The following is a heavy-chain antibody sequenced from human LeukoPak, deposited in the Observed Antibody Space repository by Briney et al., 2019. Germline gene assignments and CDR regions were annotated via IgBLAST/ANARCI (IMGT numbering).Heavy chain of an antibody. Sequence: GGSLRLSCSASGFTFSSFAMSWVRQAPGKGLEWVSGISGSGGSTYYADSMKGRFTISRDNSKNTLYLQTNSLRAEDTAVYYCAKDFSVGVTMIRGPFDPWGQRTLVTVSS. J-gene: IGHJ5*02. D-gene: IGHD3-10*01. CDR3: AKDFSVGVTMIRGPFDP. CDR2: ISGSGGST. CDR1: GFTFSSFA. V-gene: IGHV3-23*01.